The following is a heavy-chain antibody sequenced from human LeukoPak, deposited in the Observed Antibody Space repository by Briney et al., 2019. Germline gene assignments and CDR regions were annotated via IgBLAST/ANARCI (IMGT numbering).Heavy chain of an antibody. V-gene: IGHV4-59*01. CDR3: ARDLGIVGATR. D-gene: IGHD1-26*01. CDR2: ICYRGST. CDR1: GGSISSYY. J-gene: IGHJ4*02. Sequence: SETLSLTCTVSGGSISSYYWSWIRQPAGKGLEWIGYICYRGSTNYNPSLRSRVTISVDTSKNQFSLKLSSVTAADTAVYYCARDLGIVGATRWGQGTLVTVSS.